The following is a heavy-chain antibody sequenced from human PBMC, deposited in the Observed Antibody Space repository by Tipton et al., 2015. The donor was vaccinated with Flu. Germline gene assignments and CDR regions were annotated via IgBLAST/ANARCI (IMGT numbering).Heavy chain of an antibody. J-gene: IGHJ4*02. CDR1: SGSITSSSYF. D-gene: IGHD2-2*01. V-gene: IGHV4-39*07. CDR2: IYITGST. Sequence: TLSLTCTVSSGSITSSSYFWGWIRQPPGKGLEWIGSIYITGSTYYNPSLKSRATMSVDTSENYFSLKLESVTAADTAVYYCARGVPAAIGEAHFDYWGQGTLVTVSS. CDR3: ARGVPAAIGEAHFDY.